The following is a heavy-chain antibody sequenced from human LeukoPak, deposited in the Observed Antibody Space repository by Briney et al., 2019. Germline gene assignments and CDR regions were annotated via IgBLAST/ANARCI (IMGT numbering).Heavy chain of an antibody. D-gene: IGHD1-26*01. CDR2: ITGNGGST. CDR3: VTVGMTSIWSYLRFDP. Sequence: PGGSLRLSSSASGFTFSTNSMHWVRQAPGKGLEFVSAITGNGGSTYYADSVKGRFTISRDNSKNTLYLQMSSLRAEDTAVYYCVTVGMTSIWSYLRFDPRGQGTLVSVSS. V-gene: IGHV3-64D*08. CDR1: GFTFSTNS. J-gene: IGHJ5*02.